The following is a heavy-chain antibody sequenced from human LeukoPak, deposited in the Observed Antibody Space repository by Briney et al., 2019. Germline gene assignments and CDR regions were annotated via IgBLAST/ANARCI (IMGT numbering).Heavy chain of an antibody. Sequence: GGSLRLSCAASGFTFSSYAMSWVRQAPGKGLEWVSAISGSDGSTYYADSVKGRFTISRDNSKNTLYLQMNSLRAEDTAVYYCAKSFAGSSSGGYFDYWGQGTLVTVSS. CDR2: ISGSDGST. CDR1: GFTFSSYA. J-gene: IGHJ4*02. V-gene: IGHV3-23*01. CDR3: AKSFAGSSSGGYFDY. D-gene: IGHD6-6*01.